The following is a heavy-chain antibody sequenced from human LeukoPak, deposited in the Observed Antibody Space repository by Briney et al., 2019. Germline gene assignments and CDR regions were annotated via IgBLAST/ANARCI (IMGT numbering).Heavy chain of an antibody. D-gene: IGHD2-15*01. CDR1: GYTLTELS. CDR2: IIPIFGTA. CDR3: ARTLVAHDDY. V-gene: IGHV1-69*05. J-gene: IGHJ4*02. Sequence: SVKVSCKVSGYTLTELSMHWVRQAPGQGLEWMGGIIPIFGTANYAQKFQGRVTITTDESTSTAYMELSSLRSEDTAVYYCARTLVAHDDYWGQGTLVTVSS.